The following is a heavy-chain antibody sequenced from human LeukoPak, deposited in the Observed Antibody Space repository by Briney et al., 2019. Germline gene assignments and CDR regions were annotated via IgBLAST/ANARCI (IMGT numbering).Heavy chain of an antibody. CDR1: GGSISSYY. V-gene: IGHV4-59*01. Sequence: NPSETLSLTCTVSGGSISSYYWSWIRQPPGKGLEWIGYIYYSGSANYNPSLKSRVTISVDTSKNQFSLKLSSVTAADTAVYYCARAPTGTTPYYYGMDVWGQGTTVTVSS. D-gene: IGHD1-1*01. CDR2: IYYSGSA. CDR3: ARAPTGTTPYYYGMDV. J-gene: IGHJ6*02.